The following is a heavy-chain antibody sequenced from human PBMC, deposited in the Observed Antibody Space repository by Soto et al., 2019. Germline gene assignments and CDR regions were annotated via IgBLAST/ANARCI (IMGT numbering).Heavy chain of an antibody. J-gene: IGHJ6*02. CDR1: GFTFSNFA. V-gene: IGHV3-23*01. Sequence: LRLSCAASGFTFSNFAMSWVRQAPGKGLEWVSSISESGSTYYAGSVKGRFTISRDNSKNTLNLQMNNLRAEDTAVYYCARRPGRFLEWSPYYYYGMDVWGQGTTVTVSS. D-gene: IGHD3-3*01. CDR2: ISESGST. CDR3: ARRPGRFLEWSPYYYYGMDV.